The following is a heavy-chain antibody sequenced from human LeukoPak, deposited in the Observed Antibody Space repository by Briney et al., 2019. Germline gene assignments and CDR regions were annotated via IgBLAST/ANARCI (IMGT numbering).Heavy chain of an antibody. CDR1: GYTFINHA. CDR3: ARGSVFSLYGMDV. Sequence: ASVKVSCKASGYTFINHAMHWVRQAPGQRLEWMGWISGGNDNTRYSQKFKGRVTITRDTSANTAYMELSSLRSEDTAVYYCARGSVFSLYGMDVWGQGTTVTVSS. J-gene: IGHJ6*02. V-gene: IGHV1-3*01. CDR2: ISGGNDNT. D-gene: IGHD2-8*01.